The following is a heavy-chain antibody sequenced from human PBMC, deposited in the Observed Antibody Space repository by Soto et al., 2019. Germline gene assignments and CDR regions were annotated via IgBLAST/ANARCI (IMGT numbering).Heavy chain of an antibody. J-gene: IGHJ6*02. D-gene: IGHD2-21*02. V-gene: IGHV4-59*11. CDR2: MYNTGST. Sequence: SETMSLTRTVAGGSSSGHCGSWIRQPQRKGLEWIGYMYNTGSTVYNPSFKSRVTISVDTSKNQFSLKLNSVTAADTAVYYCARDLWGYCGTDCYPLDVWGQGTTVTVSS. CDR1: GGSSSGHC. CDR3: ARDLWGYCGTDCYPLDV.